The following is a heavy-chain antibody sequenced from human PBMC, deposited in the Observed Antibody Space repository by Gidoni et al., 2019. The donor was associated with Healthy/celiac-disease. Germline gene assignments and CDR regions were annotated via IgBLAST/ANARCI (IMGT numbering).Heavy chain of an antibody. CDR2: IYYSGST. Sequence: QVQLQESGPGLAKPSETLPLTCTVSGGSISSYSWSWIRQPPGKGLEGIGYIYYSGSTNYNPSHKSRVTIPVDTSKNQFSLKLSSVTAADTAVYYCARHIPVRGGYSYGYLDYWGQGTLVTVSS. CDR1: GGSISSYS. V-gene: IGHV4-59*08. J-gene: IGHJ4*02. CDR3: ARHIPVRGGYSYGYLDY. D-gene: IGHD5-18*01.